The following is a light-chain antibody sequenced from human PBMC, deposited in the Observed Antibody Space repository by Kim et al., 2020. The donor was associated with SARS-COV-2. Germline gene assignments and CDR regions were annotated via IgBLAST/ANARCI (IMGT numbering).Light chain of an antibody. CDR2: EVT. J-gene: IGLJ2*01. CDR1: SSDVGSYDL. CDR3: CSYAGTAVL. Sequence: PGQSITISCTGGSSDVGSYDLVSWYQKNPGKAPKLIIYEVTKRPSGVSDRFSGSKSGNTASLAISGLQAEDEADYFCCSYAGTAVLFGGGTQLTVL. V-gene: IGLV2-23*02.